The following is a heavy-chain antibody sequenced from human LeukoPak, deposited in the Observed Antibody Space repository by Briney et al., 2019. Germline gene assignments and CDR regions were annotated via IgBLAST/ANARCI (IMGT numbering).Heavy chain of an antibody. Sequence: GGSLRLSCAASGFTFSSYAMSWVRQAPGKGLEWVSVIDSGGSTYYADSVKGRFTISGDNSKNTLYLQMNSLRADDTAVYYCARGLEVMVRGGRWFDPWGQGTLVTVSS. D-gene: IGHD3-10*01. CDR3: ARGLEVMVRGGRWFDP. CDR2: IDSGGST. J-gene: IGHJ5*02. V-gene: IGHV3-53*01. CDR1: GFTFSSYA.